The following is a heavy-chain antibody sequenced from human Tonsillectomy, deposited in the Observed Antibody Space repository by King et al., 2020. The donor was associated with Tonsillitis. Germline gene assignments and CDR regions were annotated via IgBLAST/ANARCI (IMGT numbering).Heavy chain of an antibody. CDR1: GGSFSDHY. CDR2: INQYGST. J-gene: IGHJ3*02. D-gene: IGHD2-2*01. CDR3: TRASEEAGDAFDI. V-gene: IGHV4-34*01. Sequence: HVQLQQWGAGLLKSSETLSLTCAVDGGSFSDHYWAWIRQPPGMGLEWIGEINQYGSTDYNPSLKSRVTISGDTSKNQFFLNLTSVTAADTAVYYCTRASEEAGDAFDIWGQGSLVTVSS.